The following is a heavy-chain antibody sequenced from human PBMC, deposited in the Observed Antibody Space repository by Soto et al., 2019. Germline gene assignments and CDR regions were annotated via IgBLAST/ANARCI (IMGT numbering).Heavy chain of an antibody. CDR2: ISYDGSNK. V-gene: IGHV3-30*18. CDR1: GFTFSSYG. J-gene: IGHJ4*02. D-gene: IGHD3-3*01. CDR3: AKDVSQGGGIFYYFDY. Sequence: GESLKISCAASGFTFSSYGMHWVRQAPGKGLEWVAVISYDGSNKYYADSVKGRFTISRDNSKNTLYLQMNSLRAEDTAVYYCAKDVSQGGGIFYYFDYWGQGTLVTVSS.